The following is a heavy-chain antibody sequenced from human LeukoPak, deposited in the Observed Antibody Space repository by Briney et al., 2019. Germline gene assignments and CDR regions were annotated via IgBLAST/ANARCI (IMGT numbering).Heavy chain of an antibody. Sequence: SETLSLTCAVSGGSISSGGYSWSWIRQPPGKGLEWIGYIYHSGSTYYNPSLKSRVTTSVDRSKNQFSLKLSSVTAADTAVYYCARAASYYYDSSGYYLDYWGQGTLVTVSS. CDR3: ARAASYYYDSSGYYLDY. V-gene: IGHV4-30-2*01. CDR2: IYHSGST. J-gene: IGHJ4*02. D-gene: IGHD3-22*01. CDR1: GGSISSGGYS.